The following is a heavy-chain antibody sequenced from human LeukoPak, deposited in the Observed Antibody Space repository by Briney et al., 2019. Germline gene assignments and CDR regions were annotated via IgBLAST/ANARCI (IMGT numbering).Heavy chain of an antibody. CDR3: TTEEAYSYGNFDY. D-gene: IGHD5-18*01. J-gene: IGHJ4*02. CDR2: IKSKTDGGTT. V-gene: IGHV3-15*07. Sequence: GGSLRLSCAACGFTFSNAWMNWVRQAPGKGLEWVGRIKSKTDGGTTDYAAPVKGRFTISRDDSKNTLYLQMNSLKTEDTAVYYCTTEEAYSYGNFDYWGQGTLVTVSS. CDR1: GFTFSNAW.